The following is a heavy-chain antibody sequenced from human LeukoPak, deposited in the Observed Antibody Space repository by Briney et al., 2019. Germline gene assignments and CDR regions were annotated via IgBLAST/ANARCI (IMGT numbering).Heavy chain of an antibody. CDR2: MNPNSGNT. V-gene: IGHV1-8*02. J-gene: IGHJ6*02. CDR1: GYTFTSYG. Sequence: ASVKVSCKASGYTFTSYGISWVRQAPGQGLEWMGWMNPNSGNTGYAQKFQGRVTMTRNTSIGTAYMELSSLRSEDTAVYYCARASDFWSGYYTYYYYGMDVWGQGTTVTVSS. D-gene: IGHD3-3*01. CDR3: ARASDFWSGYYTYYYYGMDV.